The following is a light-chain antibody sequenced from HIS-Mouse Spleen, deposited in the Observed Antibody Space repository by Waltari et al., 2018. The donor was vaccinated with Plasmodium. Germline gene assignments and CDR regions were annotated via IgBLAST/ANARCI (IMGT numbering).Light chain of an antibody. CDR1: QSISSY. CDR3: QQSYSTWT. V-gene: IGKV1-39*01. CDR2: AES. Sequence: DIQMTQSPSSLSASVGASVPLTSRASQSISSYLTWYQEKPGNAPKLLIYAESSLQSGVPARFSGSGSGTDFTLTISSLQPEDFATYYCQQSYSTWTFGQGTKVEIK. J-gene: IGKJ1*01.